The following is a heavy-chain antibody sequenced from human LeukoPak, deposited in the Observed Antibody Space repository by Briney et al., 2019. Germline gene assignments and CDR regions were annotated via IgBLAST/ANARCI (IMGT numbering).Heavy chain of an antibody. J-gene: IGHJ4*02. Sequence: ASVKVSCKASGYTFTSYYMHWVRQAPGQGLEWMGIINPSGGSTSYAQKFQGRVTMTRDMSTSTVYMELSSLRSEDTAVYYCARGGVYYDSSGYYHIDYWGQGTLVTVSS. CDR1: GYTFTSYY. CDR2: INPSGGST. V-gene: IGHV1-46*01. CDR3: ARGGVYYDSSGYYHIDY. D-gene: IGHD3-22*01.